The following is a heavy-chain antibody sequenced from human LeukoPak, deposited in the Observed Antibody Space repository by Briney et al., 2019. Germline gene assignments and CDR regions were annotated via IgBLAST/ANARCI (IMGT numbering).Heavy chain of an antibody. CDR1: GGSINGYY. J-gene: IGHJ4*02. CDR3: ARVDSSDAGNFDY. Sequence: PSETLSLTCTVSGGSINGYYWSWIRQPPGKGLEWIAWIYYSVSTNYNPPLKSRVTTSVDTSKNQFSLKPTSVTAADTAVYYCARVDSSDAGNFDYWGQGTLVTVSS. V-gene: IGHV4-59*08. D-gene: IGHD2-15*01. CDR2: IYYSVST.